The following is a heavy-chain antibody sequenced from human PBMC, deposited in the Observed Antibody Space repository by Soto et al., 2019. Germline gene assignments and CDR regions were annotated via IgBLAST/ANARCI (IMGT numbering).Heavy chain of an antibody. CDR1: GGTFSSYA. D-gene: IGHD3-10*01. Sequence: QVQLVQSGAEVKKPGSSVKVSCKASGGTFSSYAISWVRQAPGQGLEWMGGIIPIFGTANYAQKFQGRVTITADESTSTAYMEMSSVRSEETAVYYCARNEVRGVIIAAPDYYYYGMDVWGQGTTVTVSS. CDR2: IIPIFGTA. J-gene: IGHJ6*02. V-gene: IGHV1-69*01. CDR3: ARNEVRGVIIAAPDYYYYGMDV.